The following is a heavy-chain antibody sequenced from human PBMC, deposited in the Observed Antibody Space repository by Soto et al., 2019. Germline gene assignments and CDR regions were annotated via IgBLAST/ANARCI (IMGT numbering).Heavy chain of an antibody. CDR1: DGSISNFY. CDR3: ARAPMVLARSYFDS. J-gene: IGHJ4*02. Sequence: TLSLTCTVSDGSISNFYWRWIRQPPGKGLECIGYIAPSGNPNDNPSLKSRVSISVDTSKNQFALNLTSVTAAATAVYYCARAPMVLARSYFDSWGRGTPVTVAS. D-gene: IGHD3-10*01. V-gene: IGHV4-59*01. CDR2: IAPSGNP.